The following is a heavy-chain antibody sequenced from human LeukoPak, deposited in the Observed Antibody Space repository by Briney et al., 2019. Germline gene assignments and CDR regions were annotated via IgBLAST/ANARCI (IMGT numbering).Heavy chain of an antibody. CDR3: AREGDDYGDYVVAFDI. Sequence: SETLSLTCTVSGGSISSYYWSWIRQPAGKGLEWIGRIYTSGSTNYNPSLKSRVTMSVDTSKNQFSLKLSSVTAADTAVYYCAREGDDYGDYVVAFDIWGQGTMVTVSS. J-gene: IGHJ3*02. V-gene: IGHV4-4*07. D-gene: IGHD4-17*01. CDR1: GGSISSYY. CDR2: IYTSGST.